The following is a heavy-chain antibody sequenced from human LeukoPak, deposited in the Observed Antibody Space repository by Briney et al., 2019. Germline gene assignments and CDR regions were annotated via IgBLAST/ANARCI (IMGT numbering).Heavy chain of an antibody. J-gene: IGHJ4*02. Sequence: SGPTLVNPTQTLTLTGTFSGFSLSTSGMCVSWVRQPPGKALEWLALSDWDDDKYYSTSLKTRLTLSKDTSKNQVVLTMTHMDPVDTATYYCARIRGSIAARPPNWSFDYWGQGTLVTVSS. CDR3: ARIRGSIAARPPNWSFDY. CDR2: SDWDDDK. V-gene: IGHV2-70*20. D-gene: IGHD6-6*01. CDR1: GFSLSTSGMC.